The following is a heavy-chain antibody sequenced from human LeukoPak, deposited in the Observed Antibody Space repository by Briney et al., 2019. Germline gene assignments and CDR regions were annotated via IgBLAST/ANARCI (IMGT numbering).Heavy chain of an antibody. D-gene: IGHD3-10*01. CDR3: VAMLRGVGY. J-gene: IGHJ4*02. V-gene: IGHV3-72*01. Sequence: GGSLRLACAASGFTLSDHFMDWGRQAPGKGLEWVGRSRNKVNNYNTEYAASVKGRFTISRDDSNNSLYLQMGSLKTEDTAVYFCVAMLRGVGYWGQGTLVTVSS. CDR2: SRNKVNNYNT. CDR1: GFTLSDHF.